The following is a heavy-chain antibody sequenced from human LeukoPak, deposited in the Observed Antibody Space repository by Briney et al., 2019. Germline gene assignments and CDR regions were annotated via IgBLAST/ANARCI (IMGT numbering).Heavy chain of an antibody. CDR2: IGGDGSKK. V-gene: IGHV3-7*01. D-gene: IGHD1-1*01. J-gene: IGHJ6*03. Sequence: GGSLRLSCAASGLTFRSQWMTWVRQAPGKGPEWVANIGGDGSKKFYVDSVEGRFTISRDNAENSLYLQMNSLRVEDTAIYYCARDPYNGAYSEGYYYYYMDVWGKGTTVTVSS. CDR3: ARDPYNGAYSEGYYYYYMDV. CDR1: GLTFRSQW.